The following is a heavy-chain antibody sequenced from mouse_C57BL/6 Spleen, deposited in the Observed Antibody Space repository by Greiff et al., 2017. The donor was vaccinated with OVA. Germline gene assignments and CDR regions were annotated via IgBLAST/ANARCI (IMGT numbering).Heavy chain of an antibody. V-gene: IGHV1-59*01. J-gene: IGHJ3*01. CDR2: IDPSDSYT. Sequence: QVQLKQPGAELVRPGTSVKLSCKASGYTFTSYWMHWVKQRPGQGLEWIGVIDPSDSYTNYNQKFKGKATLTVDTSSSTAYMQLSSLTSEDSAVYYCASGGCAYWGQGTLVTVSA. CDR1: GYTFTSYW. CDR3: ASGGCAY.